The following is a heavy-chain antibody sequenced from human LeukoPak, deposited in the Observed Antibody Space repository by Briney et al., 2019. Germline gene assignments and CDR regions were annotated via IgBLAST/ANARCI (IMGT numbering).Heavy chain of an antibody. CDR2: ISDTGGST. D-gene: IGHD1-1*01. J-gene: IGHJ3*02. CDR3: ARKGNGALDI. Sequence: GGSLRLSCAASGFTFRNYAMSWVRQAPGKGLEWVSDISDTGGSTNYVGSVKGRFIISRDNSKNTLYLQMSSLRAEDTAVYYCARKGNGALDIWGQGTMVTVSS. CDR1: GFTFRNYA. V-gene: IGHV3-23*01.